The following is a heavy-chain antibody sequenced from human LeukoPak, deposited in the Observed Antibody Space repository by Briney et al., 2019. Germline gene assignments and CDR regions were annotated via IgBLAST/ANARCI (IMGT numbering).Heavy chain of an antibody. CDR1: GGSISSYY. CDR3: ARWGYCSGGSCNGGFDY. D-gene: IGHD2-15*01. V-gene: IGHV4-59*08. CDR2: IYYSGST. J-gene: IGHJ4*02. Sequence: SETLSLTCTVSGGSISSYYWSWIRQPPGKGLEWIGYIYYSGSTYYNPSLKSRVTISVDTSKNQFSLKLSSVTAADTAVYYCARWGYCSGGSCNGGFDYWGQGTLVTVSS.